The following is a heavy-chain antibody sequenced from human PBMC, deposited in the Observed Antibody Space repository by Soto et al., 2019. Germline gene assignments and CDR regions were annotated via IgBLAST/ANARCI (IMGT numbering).Heavy chain of an antibody. Sequence: PSETLSLACAVSGYSISSFYNWCGIRPPPGKGLWGIGSSYHGWSTYYKPSLKGRFTVSGDTSKNPFSLKLSSVTAADTAVYYCAAVSPGVISYTCIDFWGQGTIVTVSS. V-gene: IGHV4-38-2*01. CDR3: AAVSPGVISYTCIDF. CDR1: GYSISSFYN. D-gene: IGHD2-2*02. CDR2: SYHGWST. J-gene: IGHJ1*01.